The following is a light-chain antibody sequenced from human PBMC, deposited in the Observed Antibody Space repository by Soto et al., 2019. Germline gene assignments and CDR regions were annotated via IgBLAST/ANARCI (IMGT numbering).Light chain of an antibody. V-gene: IGKV3-20*01. Sequence: EIVLTQSPDTLSLSPGERATLSCRASQSVSSSYLAWYQQKPGQAPRLLIYGASSRATGIPDRFSGSESGTDFTLTISRLEPEDVAVYYCQQYTSSQLTFGGGTKVEIK. J-gene: IGKJ4*01. CDR3: QQYTSSQLT. CDR2: GAS. CDR1: QSVSSSY.